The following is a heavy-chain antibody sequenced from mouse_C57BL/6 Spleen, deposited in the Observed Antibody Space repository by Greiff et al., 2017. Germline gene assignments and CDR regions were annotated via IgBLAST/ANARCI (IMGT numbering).Heavy chain of an antibody. J-gene: IGHJ3*01. CDR2: ISSGGSYT. Sequence: EVQLVESGGDLVKPGGSLKLSCAASGFTFSSYGMSWVRQTPDKRLEWVATISSGGSYTYYPDSVQGRFTISRDNAKNTLYLQMSSLKSEDTAMYYCARPITTVVDWFAYWGQGTLVTVSA. CDR3: ARPITTVVDWFAY. D-gene: IGHD1-1*01. CDR1: GFTFSSYG. V-gene: IGHV5-6*01.